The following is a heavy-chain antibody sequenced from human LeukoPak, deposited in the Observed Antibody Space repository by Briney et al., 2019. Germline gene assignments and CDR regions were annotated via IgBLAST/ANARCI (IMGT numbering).Heavy chain of an antibody. D-gene: IGHD6-13*01. V-gene: IGHV3-48*01. CDR2: ISSSSSTI. Sequence: GGSLRLSCAASGFTFSTYSMSWGRQAPGKGLEWLSYISSSSSTIYYTDSVKGRFTISRDNAQNSLYLQMNSLRAEDTAVYYCASRPPPSSAWLPLDYWGQGTLVTVSS. CDR3: ASRPPPSSAWLPLDY. J-gene: IGHJ4*02. CDR1: GFTFSTYS.